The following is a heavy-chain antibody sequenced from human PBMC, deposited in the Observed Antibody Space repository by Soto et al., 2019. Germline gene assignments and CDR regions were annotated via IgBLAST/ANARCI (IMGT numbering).Heavy chain of an antibody. V-gene: IGHV3-23*01. CDR3: AKVTVPAAEYYFDY. J-gene: IGHJ4*02. Sequence: GESLKISCAASGFTFSSYAMSWVRQAPGKGLEWVSAISGSGGSTYYADSVKGRFTISRDNSKNTLYLQMNSLRAEDTAVYYCAKVTVPAAEYYFDYWGQGTLVTVSS. CDR1: GFTFSSYA. D-gene: IGHD2-2*01. CDR2: ISGSGGST.